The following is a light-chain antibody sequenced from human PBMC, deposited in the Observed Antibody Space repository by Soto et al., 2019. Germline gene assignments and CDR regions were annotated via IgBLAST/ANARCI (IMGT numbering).Light chain of an antibody. V-gene: IGKV3-20*01. CDR3: QQDGWSPFT. CDR1: QSVSSNY. Sequence: EIVMTQSPGTMSLSPGETATLSCRASQSVSSNYVAWFHQKPGQAPRLLIYGASSRATGVPDRFSASGSWTEFTLTISRLEPEDFAVYYCQQDGWSPFTFGPGTKVDIK. J-gene: IGKJ3*01. CDR2: GAS.